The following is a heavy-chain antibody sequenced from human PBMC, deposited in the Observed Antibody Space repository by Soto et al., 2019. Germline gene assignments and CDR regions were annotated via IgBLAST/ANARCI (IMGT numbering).Heavy chain of an antibody. J-gene: IGHJ4*02. CDR3: SQLPWKIMWPSAPFVN. CDR2: ILGDDDK. D-gene: IGHD2-21*01. V-gene: IGHV2-5*02. CDR1: GLSYSKRGKG. Sequence: GAEPVNHKQSVGMTCRFWGLSYSKRGKGVGWIRQPPGKAVEGLGMILGDDDKGYRPSLKRRLSITNATSKNQLVLTMTNMDPVDTATYFFSQLPWKIMWPSAPFVNWVQGTLVTVSS.